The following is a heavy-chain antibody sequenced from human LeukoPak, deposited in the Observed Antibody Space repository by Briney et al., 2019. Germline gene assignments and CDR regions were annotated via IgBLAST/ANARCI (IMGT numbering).Heavy chain of an antibody. V-gene: IGHV3-30*04. J-gene: IGHJ4*02. CDR2: ISYDGSNK. CDR3: LSGPGH. Sequence: GGSLRLSCAASGFTFSSYAMHWVRQAPGKGLEWVAVISYDGSNKYYADSVKGRFTISRDNAKNSLYLQMNILRAEDTAVFYCLSGPGHCGQGTLVTVSS. CDR1: GFTFSSYA.